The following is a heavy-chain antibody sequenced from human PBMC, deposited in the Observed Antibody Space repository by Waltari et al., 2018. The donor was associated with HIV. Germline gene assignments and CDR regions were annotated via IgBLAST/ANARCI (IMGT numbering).Heavy chain of an antibody. CDR1: GGSFSGYY. CDR2: INHSGST. D-gene: IGHD3-10*01. Sequence: QVQLQQWGAGLLKPSETLSLTCAVYGGSFSGYYWSWIRQPPGKGLEWIGEINHSGSTNYNPSLKSRVTISVDTSKNQFSLKLSSVTAADTAVYYCARVFGPSSRGFDYWGQGTLVTVSS. CDR3: ARVFGPSSRGFDY. J-gene: IGHJ4*02. V-gene: IGHV4-34*01.